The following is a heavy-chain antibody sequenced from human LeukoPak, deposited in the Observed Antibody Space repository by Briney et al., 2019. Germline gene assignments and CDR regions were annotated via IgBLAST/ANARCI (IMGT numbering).Heavy chain of an antibody. CDR3: AKAGIAVPATPEY. CDR1: GFTFSNYA. V-gene: IGHV3-23*01. Sequence: TGGSLRLSCAASGFTFSNYAMNWVRQAPGKGLEWVSVISSGGGTTYYSDSVKGRLIISRDNSKNTLYLQMNSLRVDDTALYYCAKAGIAVPATPEYCGQGTQVTVSS. CDR2: ISSGGGTT. J-gene: IGHJ4*02. D-gene: IGHD6-19*01.